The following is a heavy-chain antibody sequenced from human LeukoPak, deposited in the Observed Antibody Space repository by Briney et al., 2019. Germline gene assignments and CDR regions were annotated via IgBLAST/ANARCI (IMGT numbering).Heavy chain of an antibody. CDR3: ARDVLVRWGTDY. Sequence: SETLSLTCTVSGGSISSSSYYWGWIRQPPGKGLEWIGSIYYSGSTYYNPSLKSRVTISVDTSKNQFSLKLSSVTAADTAVYYCARDVLVRWGTDYWGQGTLVTVSS. CDR2: IYYSGST. D-gene: IGHD6-13*01. CDR1: GGSISSSSYY. J-gene: IGHJ4*02. V-gene: IGHV4-39*07.